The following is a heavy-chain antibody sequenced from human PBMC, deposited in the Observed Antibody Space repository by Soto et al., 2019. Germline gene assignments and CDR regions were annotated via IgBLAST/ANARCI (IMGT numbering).Heavy chain of an antibody. D-gene: IGHD6-13*01. Sequence: SETLSLTCTVSGGSISSSGYYWGWIRQPPGKGLEWIGSIYYSGSTYYNPSLKSRVTISVDTSKNQFSLKLSSVTAADTAVYYCARHGRVAAAGYYCGMDVWGQGTTVT. CDR1: GGSISSSGYY. V-gene: IGHV4-39*01. CDR2: IYYSGST. CDR3: ARHGRVAAAGYYCGMDV. J-gene: IGHJ6*02.